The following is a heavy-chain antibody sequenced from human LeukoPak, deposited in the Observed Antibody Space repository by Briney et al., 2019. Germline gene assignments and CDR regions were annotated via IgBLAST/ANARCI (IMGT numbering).Heavy chain of an antibody. V-gene: IGHV1-18*01. Sequence: GASVKVSCKASGYTFTSYGISWVRQAPGQGLEWMGWISAYNGNTNYAQKLQGRVTMTTDTSTSTAYMELRSLRSDDTAVYYCARGPTYYYDSSGYIYYYGMDVWGQGTTVTVSS. J-gene: IGHJ6*02. CDR2: ISAYNGNT. CDR1: GYTFTSYG. D-gene: IGHD3-22*01. CDR3: ARGPTYYYDSSGYIYYYGMDV.